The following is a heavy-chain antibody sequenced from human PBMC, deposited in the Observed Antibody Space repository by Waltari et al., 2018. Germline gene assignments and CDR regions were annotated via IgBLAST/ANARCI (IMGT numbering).Heavy chain of an antibody. J-gene: IGHJ4*02. V-gene: IGHV4-39*01. CDR3: ARRHDFWSGYYPDY. CDR2: IYYSGST. Sequence: QLQLQESGPGLVKPSETLSLTCTVSGGSISSSSYYWGWLRQPPGKGLEWIGSIYYSGSTYYNPSLKSRVTISVDTSKNQFSLKLSSVTAADTAVYYCARRHDFWSGYYPDYWGQGTLVTVSS. CDR1: GGSISSSSYY. D-gene: IGHD3-3*01.